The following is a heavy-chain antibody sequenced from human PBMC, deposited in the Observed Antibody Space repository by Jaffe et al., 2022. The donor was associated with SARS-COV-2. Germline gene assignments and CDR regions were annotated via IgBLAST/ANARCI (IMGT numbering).Heavy chain of an antibody. CDR3: AKDPYYYGSGSWVNHFDY. V-gene: IGHV3-23*01. D-gene: IGHD3-10*01. Sequence: EVQLLESGGGLVQPGGSLRLSCAASGFTFSSYAMSWVRQAPGKGLEWVSAISGSGGSTYYADSVKGRFTISRDNSKNTLYLQMNSLRAEDTAVYYCAKDPYYYGSGSWVNHFDYWGQGTLVTVSS. CDR2: ISGSGGST. J-gene: IGHJ4*02. CDR1: GFTFSSYA.